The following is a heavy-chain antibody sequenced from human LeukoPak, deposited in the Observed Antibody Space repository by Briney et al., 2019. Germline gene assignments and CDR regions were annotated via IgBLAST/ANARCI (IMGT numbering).Heavy chain of an antibody. CDR3: AKDQAAYSSSWYDGMDV. Sequence: GSLRLSCAASGFTFSSYGMHWVRQAPGKGLEWVAVISYDGSNKYYADSVKGRFTISRDNSKNTLYLQMNSLRAEDTAVYYCAKDQAAYSSSWYDGMDVLGQGTTVTVSS. J-gene: IGHJ6*02. V-gene: IGHV3-30*18. CDR2: ISYDGSNK. CDR1: GFTFSSYG. D-gene: IGHD6-13*01.